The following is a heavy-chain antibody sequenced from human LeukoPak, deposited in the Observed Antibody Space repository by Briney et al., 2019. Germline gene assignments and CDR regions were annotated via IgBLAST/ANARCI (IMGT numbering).Heavy chain of an antibody. J-gene: IGHJ3*02. CDR2: IYYSGST. Sequence: ASETLSLTCTVSGGSISSYYWSWIRQPPGKGLEWIGYIYYSGSTNYNPSLKSRVTMSVDTSKNQFSLKLSSVTAADTAVYYCARLRGLDAFDIWGQGTMVTVSS. CDR3: ARLRGLDAFDI. V-gene: IGHV4-59*08. CDR1: GGSISSYY. D-gene: IGHD1-26*01.